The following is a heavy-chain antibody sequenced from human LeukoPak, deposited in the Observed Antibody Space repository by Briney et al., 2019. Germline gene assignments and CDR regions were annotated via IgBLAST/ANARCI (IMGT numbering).Heavy chain of an antibody. D-gene: IGHD3-16*01. CDR1: GYSFTSYW. CDR3: ASPRSSVLTSAFDI. Sequence: HGESLKISCKGSGYSFTSYWIGWVRQMPGKGLEWMGIIYLGDSDTRYSPSFQGQVTIPADKSISTAYLQWSSLKASDTAIYYCASPRSSVLTSAFDIWGQGTMVTDSS. CDR2: IYLGDSDT. J-gene: IGHJ3*02. V-gene: IGHV5-51*01.